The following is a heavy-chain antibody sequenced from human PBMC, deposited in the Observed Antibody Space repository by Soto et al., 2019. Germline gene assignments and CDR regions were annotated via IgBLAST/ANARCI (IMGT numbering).Heavy chain of an antibody. V-gene: IGHV3-48*02. CDR2: ISSSSSTI. D-gene: IGHD1-20*01. Sequence: EVQLVESGGGLVQPGGSLRLSCAASGFTLSSYSMNWVRQAPGKGLEWVSYISSSSSTIYYADSVKGRFTISRDNAKNSLWLQMNSLRDEDTAVYYCERGWAYKIDCWGQGTLVTVSS. CDR1: GFTLSSYS. CDR3: ERGWAYKIDC. J-gene: IGHJ4*02.